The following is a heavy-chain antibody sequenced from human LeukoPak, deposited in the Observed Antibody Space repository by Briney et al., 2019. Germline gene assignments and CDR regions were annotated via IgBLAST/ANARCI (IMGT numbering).Heavy chain of an antibody. D-gene: IGHD6-13*01. CDR3: ARSWQQLVSGFDY. J-gene: IGHJ4*02. CDR2: MNPNSGNT. CDR1: GYTFTSYD. Sequence: ASVKVSCKASGYTFTSYDINWVRQATGQGLEWMGWMNPNSGNTGYAQKFQGWVTMTRDTSISTAYMELSRLRSDDTAVYYCARSWQQLVSGFDYWGQGTLVTVSS. V-gene: IGHV1-8*02.